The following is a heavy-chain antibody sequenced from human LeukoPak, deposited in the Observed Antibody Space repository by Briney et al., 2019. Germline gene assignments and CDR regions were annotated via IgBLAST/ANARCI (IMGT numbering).Heavy chain of an antibody. V-gene: IGHV4-30-2*01. CDR2: IYHSGST. Sequence: SETLSLTCTVSGGSISSGGYYWSWIRQPPGKGLEWIGYIYHSGSTYYNPSLKSRVTISVDRSKNQFSPKLSSVTAADTAVYYCARVVVPAAAYYFDYWGQGTLVTVSS. D-gene: IGHD2-2*01. CDR3: ARVVVPAAAYYFDY. J-gene: IGHJ4*02. CDR1: GGSISSGGYY.